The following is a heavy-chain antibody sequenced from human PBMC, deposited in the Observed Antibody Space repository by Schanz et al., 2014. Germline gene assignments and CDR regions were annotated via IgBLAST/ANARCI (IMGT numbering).Heavy chain of an antibody. CDR1: GFSFSSYA. J-gene: IGHJ3*02. CDR2: ISGSGAST. Sequence: EVQLLESGGGLAQPGGSLRLSCATSGFSFSSYAINWVRQAPGKGLEWVSGISGSGASTYYADSVKGRFTISRDNSNKTVDLQMNSLRAEDTAVYYCAKGRFGELSAFDIWGQGTMVTVSS. V-gene: IGHV3-23*01. D-gene: IGHD3-10*01. CDR3: AKGRFGELSAFDI.